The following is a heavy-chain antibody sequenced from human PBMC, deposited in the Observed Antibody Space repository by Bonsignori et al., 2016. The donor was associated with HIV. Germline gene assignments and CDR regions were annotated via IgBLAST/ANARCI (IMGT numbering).Heavy chain of an antibody. CDR3: AKDRLAHCNGGNCYLGDS. J-gene: IGHJ4*02. V-gene: IGHV3-30*18. CDR1: GFNFDNFG. CDR2: VSDDGHEK. Sequence: GESLKISCVVSGFNFDNFGMHWIRQTPRRGLEWVATVSDDGHEKYSADSVRGRFFISRDNSKDILYLFMNELKTDDTALYFCAKDRLAHCNGGNCYLGDSWGRGTLVTVSS. D-gene: IGHD2-15*01.